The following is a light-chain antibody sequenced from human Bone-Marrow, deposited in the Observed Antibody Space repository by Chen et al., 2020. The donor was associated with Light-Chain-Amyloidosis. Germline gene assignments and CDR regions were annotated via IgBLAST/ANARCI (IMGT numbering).Light chain of an antibody. V-gene: IGLV3-21*02. CDR1: NIGPTS. CDR3: QVWDRSSDRPV. J-gene: IGLJ3*02. Sequence: SYVLTQPSSVLVAPGQTATIACGGNNIGPTSVHWYQQTPGQAPLLVVYDDSDRPSGIPERLSGSNSGNMATLTISRVEAGDEADYYCQVWDRSSDRPVFGGGTKLTVL. CDR2: DDS.